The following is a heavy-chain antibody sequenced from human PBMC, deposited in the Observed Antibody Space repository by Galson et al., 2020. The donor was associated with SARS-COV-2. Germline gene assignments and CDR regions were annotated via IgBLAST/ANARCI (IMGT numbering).Heavy chain of an antibody. Sequence: ETLSLTCAVYGGSFNGYYWSWIRQPPGKGLEWLGEINHRGSTNYNPSLKSRVTISPDTSKNQFSLKLNSVAAADSAVYYCARGVGCSRSSCYRPLGYYYSDYYMDVWGKGTTVTVSS. V-gene: IGHV4-34*01. J-gene: IGHJ6*03. CDR3: ARGVGCSRSSCYRPLGYYYSDYYMDV. D-gene: IGHD2-2*02. CDR2: INHRGST. CDR1: GGSFNGYY.